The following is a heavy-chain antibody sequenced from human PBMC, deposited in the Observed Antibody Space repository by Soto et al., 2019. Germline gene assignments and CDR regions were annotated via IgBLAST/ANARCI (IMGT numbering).Heavy chain of an antibody. D-gene: IGHD3-22*01. CDR3: ARRIYTTYYYDSSGPSGDAFDI. CDR1: GYSFTSYW. J-gene: IGHJ3*02. V-gene: IGHV5-51*01. Sequence: ASVKVSCKGSGYSFTSYWIGWVRQMPGKGLEWMGIIYPGDSDTRYSPSFQGQVTISADKSISTAYLQWSSLKASDTAMYYCARRIYTTYYYDSSGPSGDAFDIWGQGTMVTVSS. CDR2: IYPGDSDT.